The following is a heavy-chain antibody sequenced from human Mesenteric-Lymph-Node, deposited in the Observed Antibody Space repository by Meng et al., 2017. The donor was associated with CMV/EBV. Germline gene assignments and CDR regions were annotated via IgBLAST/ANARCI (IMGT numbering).Heavy chain of an antibody. D-gene: IGHD1-26*01. Sequence: GGSLRLSCAASGFTFTTYGMHWVRQAPGKGLEWVAFIQYDGSNKYYADSVKGRFTFSRDNSKNTLYLQMNSLRAEDTAVYYCARVVASGSYNNWFDPWGQGTLVTVSS. J-gene: IGHJ5*02. V-gene: IGHV3-30*02. CDR2: IQYDGSNK. CDR1: GFTFTTYG. CDR3: ARVVASGSYNNWFDP.